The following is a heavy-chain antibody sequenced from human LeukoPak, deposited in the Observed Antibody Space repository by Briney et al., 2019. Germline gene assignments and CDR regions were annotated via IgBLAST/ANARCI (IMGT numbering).Heavy chain of an antibody. V-gene: IGHV4-59*08. CDR2: IYNSGST. CDR3: ARDDYGVFDAFDV. Sequence: SETLTLTCTVSGGSISSHYWSWIRQPPGKGLEWIGYIYNSGSTNYNHSPKSRVTISLDTSKNQFSLHLPPVTAPDTAVYFCARDDYGVFDAFDVWGQGTLVTVSS. CDR1: GGSISSHY. J-gene: IGHJ3*01. D-gene: IGHD3-16*01.